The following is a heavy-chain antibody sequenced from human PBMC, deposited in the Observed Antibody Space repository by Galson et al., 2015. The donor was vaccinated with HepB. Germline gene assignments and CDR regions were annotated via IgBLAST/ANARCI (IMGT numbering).Heavy chain of an antibody. V-gene: IGHV3-64*01. D-gene: IGHD2-2*02. CDR2: ISGSGGST. Sequence: SLRLSCAASGFTFSSYAMSWVRQAPRKGLEWVSAISGSGGSTYYANSVKGRFTISRDNSKNTLYLQMGSLRAEDMAVYYCARESQYQLLYDYYYYGMDVWGQGTTVTVSS. J-gene: IGHJ6*02. CDR1: GFTFSSYA. CDR3: ARESQYQLLYDYYYYGMDV.